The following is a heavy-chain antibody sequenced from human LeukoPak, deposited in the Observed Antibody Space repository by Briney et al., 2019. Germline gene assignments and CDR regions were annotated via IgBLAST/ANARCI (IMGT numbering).Heavy chain of an antibody. V-gene: IGHV3-74*01. Sequence: PGGSLRLSCAASGFTFSNYWMHWVREAPGKGLEWVSRINNDGSTTNYADSVKGRITVSRDNAKNTVYLQMNSLRAEDTAVYYCVRDLRESDFWGQGSLVTVSS. D-gene: IGHD1-26*01. CDR2: INNDGSTT. CDR3: VRDLRESDF. J-gene: IGHJ4*02. CDR1: GFTFSNYW.